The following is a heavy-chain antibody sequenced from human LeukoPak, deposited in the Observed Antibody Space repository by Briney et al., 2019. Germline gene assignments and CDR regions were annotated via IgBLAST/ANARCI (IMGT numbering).Heavy chain of an antibody. D-gene: IGHD7-27*01. Sequence: SGGSLRLSCAASGFTFSDHYMSWIRQAPGKGLEWVSYISHTGTTMYYADSVKGRFTLSRDNARNPLYLQMNSLRAEDTAVYYCARGHWGLDSWGQGTLVSVSS. V-gene: IGHV3-11*04. CDR3: ARGHWGLDS. J-gene: IGHJ4*02. CDR2: ISHTGTTM. CDR1: GFTFSDHY.